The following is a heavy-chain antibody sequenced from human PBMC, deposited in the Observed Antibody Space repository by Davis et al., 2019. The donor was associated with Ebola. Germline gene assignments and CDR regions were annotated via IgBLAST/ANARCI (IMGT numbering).Heavy chain of an antibody. CDR1: GGSFSGYY. D-gene: IGHD3-22*01. V-gene: IGHV4-34*01. CDR2: INHSGST. Sequence: SETLSLTCAVYGGSFSGYYWSWIRQPPGKGLEWIGQINHSGSTNYNPSLKSRVTISVDTSKNQFSLKLSSVTAADTAVYYCASGIVVVKSGAFDIWGQGTMVTVSS. CDR3: ASGIVVVKSGAFDI. J-gene: IGHJ3*02.